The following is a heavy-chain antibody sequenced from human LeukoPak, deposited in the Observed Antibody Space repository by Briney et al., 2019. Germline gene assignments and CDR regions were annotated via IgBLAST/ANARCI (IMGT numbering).Heavy chain of an antibody. J-gene: IGHJ4*02. Sequence: ASVKVSCKASGYTFTSYGISWVRQAPGQGLEWMGWISAYNGNTNYAQKLQGRVTMTTDTSTSTAYMELRSLRSEDTAVYYCAATDIVVVPAALPLDYWGQGTLVTVSS. D-gene: IGHD2-2*01. CDR1: GYTFTSYG. CDR3: AATDIVVVPAALPLDY. CDR2: ISAYNGNT. V-gene: IGHV1-18*01.